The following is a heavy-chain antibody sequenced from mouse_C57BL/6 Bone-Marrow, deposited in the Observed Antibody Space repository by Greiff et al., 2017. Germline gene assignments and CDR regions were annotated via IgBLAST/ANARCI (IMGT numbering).Heavy chain of an antibody. CDR1: GYSITSGYY. CDR2: ISYDGSN. J-gene: IGHJ3*01. Sequence: EVQLQQSGPGLVKPSQSLSLTCSVTGYSITSGYYWNWIRQFPGNKLEWMGYISYDGSNNYNPSLKNRISITRDTSKNQFFLKLNSVTTEDTATYYCARDYYSNPLFAYWGQGTLVTVSA. V-gene: IGHV3-6*01. D-gene: IGHD2-5*01. CDR3: ARDYYSNPLFAY.